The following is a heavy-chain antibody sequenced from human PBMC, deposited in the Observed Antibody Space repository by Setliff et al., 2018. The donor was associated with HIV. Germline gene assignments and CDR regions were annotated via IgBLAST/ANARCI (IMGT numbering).Heavy chain of an antibody. CDR3: GRPWGGLVQTANYFDS. V-gene: IGHV1-69*05. Sequence: GASVKVSCKSSAGSFSIFAINWVRQAPGQGLEWMGGMMTIFSTTNYARKFQGRVTITTNESTGTAYMELSSLTVEDTAVYFCGRPWGGLVQTANYFDSWGQGTLVTVSS. D-gene: IGHD3-3*01. CDR2: MMTIFSTT. CDR1: AGSFSIFA. J-gene: IGHJ4*02.